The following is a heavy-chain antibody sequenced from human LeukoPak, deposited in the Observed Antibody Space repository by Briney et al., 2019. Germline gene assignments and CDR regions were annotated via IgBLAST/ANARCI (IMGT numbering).Heavy chain of an antibody. CDR2: IKQDGSEK. CDR1: GFTFSRYW. CDR3: ARVVAATGRSYYYYYYYMDV. V-gene: IGHV3-7*04. D-gene: IGHD2-15*01. Sequence: PGGSLRLSCASSGFTFSRYWMSWVRQAPGKGLEWVANIKQDGSEKYYVDSVKDRFTISRDNAKNSLCLQMNSLRAEDTAVYYCARVVAATGRSYYYYYYYMDVWGKGTTVTISS. J-gene: IGHJ6*03.